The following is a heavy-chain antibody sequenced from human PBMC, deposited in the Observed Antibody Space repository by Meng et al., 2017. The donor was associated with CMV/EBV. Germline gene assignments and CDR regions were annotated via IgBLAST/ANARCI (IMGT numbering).Heavy chain of an antibody. V-gene: IGHV1-2*02. CDR1: GYTFTGYF. D-gene: IGHD5-24*01. CDR3: ARVPEMATIRTGWYFDH. Sequence: ASVKVSCKASGYTFTGYFMHWVRQAPGQGLEWMGWINPNSGGTNYAQKFQGRVTMTRDTFISTAYMELSRLRSDDTAVYYCARVPEMATIRTGWYFDHWGQGTLVTVSS. J-gene: IGHJ4*02. CDR2: INPNSGGT.